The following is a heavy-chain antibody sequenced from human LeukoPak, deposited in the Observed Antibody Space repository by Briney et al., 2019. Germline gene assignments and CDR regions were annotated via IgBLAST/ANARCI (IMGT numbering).Heavy chain of an antibody. V-gene: IGHV3-30*03. CDR3: ARDHSAMPSY. J-gene: IGHJ4*02. CDR2: ILYDGSHT. CDR1: GFTSSSYN. Sequence: AGCLRLSCAVSGFTSSSYNFHWLSQAPSKGLEWLTVILYDGSHTSYGASVKGRFTASRDHSQKPPYLQMDGLMAEDTALSLCARDHSAMPSYWGQGTLVTVSS. D-gene: IGHD2-2*01.